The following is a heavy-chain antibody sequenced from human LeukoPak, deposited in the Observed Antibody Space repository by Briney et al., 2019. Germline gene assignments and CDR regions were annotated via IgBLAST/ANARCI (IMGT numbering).Heavy chain of an antibody. Sequence: ASVKVSCKASGYTFTSYDINWVRQATGQGLEWMGWMNPNSGNTGYAQKFQGRVAMTRNTSISTAYMELSSLRSEDTAVYYSARRNTPVVAGLDSWGQGTLVTVSS. CDR3: ARRNTPVVAGLDS. CDR1: GYTFTSYD. D-gene: IGHD5-18*01. J-gene: IGHJ4*02. CDR2: MNPNSGNT. V-gene: IGHV1-8*01.